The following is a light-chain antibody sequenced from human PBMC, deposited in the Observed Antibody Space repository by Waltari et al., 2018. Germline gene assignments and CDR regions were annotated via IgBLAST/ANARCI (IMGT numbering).Light chain of an antibody. V-gene: IGKV3-20*01. CDR3: QHYVRLPAT. Sequence: IVLAQSXXPLSLSPGERAXXXGRASQSVSRSLAWYQQKPGLAPRLLIYGTSIRSTGIPDRFSGSGSGTDFSLTISRLESEDFAVYYCQHYVRLPATFGQGTKVEIK. J-gene: IGKJ1*01. CDR1: QSVSRS. CDR2: GTS.